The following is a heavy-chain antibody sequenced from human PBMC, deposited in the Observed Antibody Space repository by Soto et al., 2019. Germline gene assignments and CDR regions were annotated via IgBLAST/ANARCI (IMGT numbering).Heavy chain of an antibody. CDR2: IIPIFGTA. J-gene: IGHJ6*02. Sequence: GASVKVSCKASGGTFSSYAISWVRQAPGQGLEWMGGIIPIFGTANYAQKFQGRVTITADESTSTAYMELSSLRSEDTAVYYCARQKYCSSTSCYYYYGMDVWGQGTTVTVSS. CDR3: ARQKYCSSTSCYYYYGMDV. V-gene: IGHV1-69*13. CDR1: GGTFSSYA. D-gene: IGHD2-2*01.